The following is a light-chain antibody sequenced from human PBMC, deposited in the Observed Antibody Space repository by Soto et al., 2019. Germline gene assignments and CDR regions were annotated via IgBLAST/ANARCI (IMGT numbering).Light chain of an antibody. CDR2: EVN. J-gene: IGLJ1*01. CDR3: ASYTSISSLGV. Sequence: QSVLTQPASVSGSPGHSITISCTGTGSDIGSYKYVSWYQQHPGKAPKLIIFEVNNRPSGVSDRFSGSKSGNTASLIISGLQAEHEADYYCASYTSISSLGVFGTGTKVTVL. CDR1: GSDIGSYKY. V-gene: IGLV2-14*03.